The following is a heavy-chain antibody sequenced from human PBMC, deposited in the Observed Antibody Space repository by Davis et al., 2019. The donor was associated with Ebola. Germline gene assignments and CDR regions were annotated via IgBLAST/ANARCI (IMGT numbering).Heavy chain of an antibody. CDR1: GFTFISFV. Sequence: PGGSLRLSFAASGFTFISFVRSGFRRAPGKGRGGGSTFGPGGDTYYADSVKGRFAISRDNSRGTLYLQMNSLRVEATAIYYCVKDSSNNWFDIWGQGTLVTVSS. V-gene: IGHV3-23*01. CDR3: VKDSSNNWFDI. D-gene: IGHD1-20*01. J-gene: IGHJ3*02. CDR2: FGPGGDT.